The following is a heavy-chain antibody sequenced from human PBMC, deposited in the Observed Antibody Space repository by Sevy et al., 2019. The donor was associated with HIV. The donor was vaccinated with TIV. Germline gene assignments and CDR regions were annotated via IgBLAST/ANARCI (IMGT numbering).Heavy chain of an antibody. CDR2: FDPEDGET. CDR3: ISDPDTY. Sequence: ASVKVSCKVSGDTLTELAIHWVRQAPQKGPEWMGGFDPEDGETFYAPKFQGRVTMTEDRSTDTAYMELRNLRPDDTAVYYCISDPDTYWGQGTLVTVSS. CDR1: GDTLTELA. J-gene: IGHJ4*02. V-gene: IGHV1-24*01.